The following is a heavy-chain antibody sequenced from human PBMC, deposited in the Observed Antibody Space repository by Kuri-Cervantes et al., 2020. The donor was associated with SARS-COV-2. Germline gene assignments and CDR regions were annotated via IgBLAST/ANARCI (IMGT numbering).Heavy chain of an antibody. CDR1: GFTFSDYY. V-gene: IGHV3-11*04. CDR2: ISSSGSTI. Sequence: GESLKISCAASGFTFSDYYMSWIRQAPGKGLEWVSYISSSGSTIYYADSVKGRFTISRDNAKNSLYLQMNSLRAEDTAVYYCAKIDGFGITGTIGGWGQGTLVTVSS. D-gene: IGHD1-7*01. J-gene: IGHJ4*02. CDR3: AKIDGFGITGTIGG.